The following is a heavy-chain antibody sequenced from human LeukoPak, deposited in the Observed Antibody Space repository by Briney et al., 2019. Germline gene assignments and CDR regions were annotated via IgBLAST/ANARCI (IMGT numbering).Heavy chain of an antibody. Sequence: SETLSLTCAVSGGSISSGDYSWSWIRQPPGEGLEWIGYIYHSGSTYYDPSLESRVTISLDRSKDQFSLKLSSVTAADTAVYYCARVLTGGYWYFDLWGRGTLVTVSS. CDR2: IYHSGST. CDR3: ARVLTGGYWYFDL. J-gene: IGHJ2*01. D-gene: IGHD7-27*01. CDR1: GGSISSGDYS. V-gene: IGHV4-30-2*01.